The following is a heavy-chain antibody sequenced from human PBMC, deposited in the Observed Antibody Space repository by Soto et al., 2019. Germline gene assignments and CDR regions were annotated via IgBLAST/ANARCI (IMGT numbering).Heavy chain of an antibody. CDR2: ISAYNGNT. V-gene: IGHV1-18*04. Sequence: ASVKVSCKASGYTFTSYGISWVRQAPGQGLEWMGWISAYNGNTNYAQKLQGRVTMTTDTSTSTAYMELRSLRSDDTAVYYCAREMHCSGGSCYSGLGFDPWGQGTLVNVSS. CDR1: GYTFTSYG. D-gene: IGHD2-15*01. J-gene: IGHJ5*02. CDR3: AREMHCSGGSCYSGLGFDP.